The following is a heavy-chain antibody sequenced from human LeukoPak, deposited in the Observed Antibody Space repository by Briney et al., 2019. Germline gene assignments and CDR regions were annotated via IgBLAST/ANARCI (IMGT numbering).Heavy chain of an antibody. Sequence: GGSLRLSCAASGFTFSNAWMSWVRQAPGKGLEWVGRIKSKTDGGTTDYAAPVKGRFTISRDDSKNTPYLQMNSLKTEDTAVYYCTTVPPISWFGEFPFDYWGQGTLVTVSS. CDR1: GFTFSNAW. J-gene: IGHJ4*02. V-gene: IGHV3-15*01. CDR3: TTVPPISWFGEFPFDY. CDR2: IKSKTDGGTT. D-gene: IGHD3-10*01.